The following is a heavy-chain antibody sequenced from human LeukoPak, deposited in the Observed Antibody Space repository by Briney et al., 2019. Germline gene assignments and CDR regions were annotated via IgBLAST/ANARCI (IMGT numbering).Heavy chain of an antibody. J-gene: IGHJ6*03. Sequence: SETLSLTCTVSGGSISTYYWTWIRQPAGKGLEWIGRIYTSGSTNYNPSLKSRVTMSVDTSKNQFSLKLTSVTADDTAVYYCARVPYSGYHWTHDMDVWGKGTTVTVSS. D-gene: IGHD5-12*01. CDR3: ARVPYSGYHWTHDMDV. CDR1: GGSISTYY. V-gene: IGHV4-4*07. CDR2: IYTSGST.